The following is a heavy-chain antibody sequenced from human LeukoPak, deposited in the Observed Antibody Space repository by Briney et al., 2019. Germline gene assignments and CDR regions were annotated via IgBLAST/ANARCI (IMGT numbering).Heavy chain of an antibody. J-gene: IGHJ3*02. V-gene: IGHV3-23*01. D-gene: IGHD3-10*01. CDR3: AKDLKDYYGSGSAFDI. CDR1: GFTFSSYA. CDR2: ISGSGGST. Sequence: GGSLRLSCAASGFTFSSYAMSWVRQAPGKGLEWVSAISGSGGSTYYADSVKGRFTISRDNSKNTLYLQMNSLRAEDTAVYYCAKDLKDYYGSGSAFDIWGQGTRFTVSS.